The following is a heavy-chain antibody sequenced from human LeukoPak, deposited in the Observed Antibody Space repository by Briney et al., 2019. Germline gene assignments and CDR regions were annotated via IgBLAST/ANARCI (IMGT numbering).Heavy chain of an antibody. D-gene: IGHD3-22*01. V-gene: IGHV4-39*07. J-gene: IGHJ4*02. CDR3: ARDRGTPDYYDTSGYDY. CDR1: GGSISSSSYY. CDR2: IYYSGST. Sequence: SETLSLTCTVSGGSISSSSYYWGWIRQPPGKGLEWIGSIYYSGSTNYNPSLKSRVTISVDKSKNQFSLKLSSVTAADTAVYYCARDRGTPDYYDTSGYDYWGQGTLVTVSS.